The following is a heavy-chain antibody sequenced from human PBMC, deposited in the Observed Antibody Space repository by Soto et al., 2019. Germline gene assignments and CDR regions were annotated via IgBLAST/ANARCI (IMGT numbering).Heavy chain of an antibody. Sequence: PGESLKISCKGSGYSFTIYWIGWVRQMPGKGLEWMGIIYPGDSGTRYSPSFQGQVTISADKSISTAYLQWSSLKASDTAMYYCARGGYSSSWYFDYWGQGTLVTVSS. J-gene: IGHJ4*02. CDR1: GYSFTIYW. D-gene: IGHD6-13*01. CDR2: IYPGDSGT. V-gene: IGHV5-51*01. CDR3: ARGGYSSSWYFDY.